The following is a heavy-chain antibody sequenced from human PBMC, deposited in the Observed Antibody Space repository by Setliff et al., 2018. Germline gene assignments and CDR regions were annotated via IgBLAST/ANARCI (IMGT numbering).Heavy chain of an antibody. Sequence: ASVKVSCKAYGFTFTDYLMNWMRQAPEQGLEWMGRINLNTGNIFYAQEFQGRVTLTRDTSISTAYMELTGLRYDDTALYYCARAPLMVVVPPDAHRFDPWGQGTLVTVSS. V-gene: IGHV1-2*02. CDR1: GFTFTDYL. D-gene: IGHD2-2*01. CDR3: ARAPLMVVVPPDAHRFDP. CDR2: INLNTGNI. J-gene: IGHJ5*02.